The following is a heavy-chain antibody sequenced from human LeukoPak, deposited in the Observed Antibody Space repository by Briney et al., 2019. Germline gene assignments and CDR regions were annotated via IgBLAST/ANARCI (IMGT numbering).Heavy chain of an antibody. CDR1: GFTFTSHV. CDR2: ISMNVQTT. J-gene: IGHJ4*02. V-gene: IGHV3-64D*06. Sequence: GGSLRLSCSASGFTFTSHVMHWVRQAPGKGLXXXSGISMNVQTTYYAGSVKGRFTISRDSSKNTVYLQMNSLTAEDTAVYYCVREGLERRTNFDYWGQGTLVSVSS. D-gene: IGHD1-1*01. CDR3: VREGLERRTNFDY.